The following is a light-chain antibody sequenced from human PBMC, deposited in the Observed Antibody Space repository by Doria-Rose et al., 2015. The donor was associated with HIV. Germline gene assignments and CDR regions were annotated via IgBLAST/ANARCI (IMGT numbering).Light chain of an antibody. V-gene: IGKV1-27*01. CDR1: QGLSTY. Sequence: NQSPASLSASVGDRVTITCRASQGLSTYLAWWQLKPGKAPKLLIYAASTLQRGVPPRFSGSGSGADFTLTISSLQPEDVATYCCQQYNSSHHTFGHGTKVEVK. CDR2: AAS. CDR3: QQYNSSHHT. J-gene: IGKJ1*01.